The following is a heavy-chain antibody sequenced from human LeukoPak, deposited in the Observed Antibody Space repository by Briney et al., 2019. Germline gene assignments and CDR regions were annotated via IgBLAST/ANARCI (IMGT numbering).Heavy chain of an antibody. CDR3: AKHYSGSYFTY. CDR1: GFTFSSYG. Sequence: QSGGSLRLSCAASGFTFSSYGMHWVRQAPGKGLEWVAVIWYDGSNKYYADSVKGRFTISRDNSKNTLYLQMNSLRAEDTAVYYCAKHYSGSYFTYWGQGTLVTVSS. V-gene: IGHV3-33*06. J-gene: IGHJ4*02. CDR2: IWYDGSNK. D-gene: IGHD1-26*01.